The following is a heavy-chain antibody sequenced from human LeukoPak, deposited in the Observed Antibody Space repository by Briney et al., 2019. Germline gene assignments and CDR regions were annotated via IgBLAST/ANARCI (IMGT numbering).Heavy chain of an antibody. CDR1: GFIFNDAW. Sequence: GGSLRLSCAASGFIFNDAWMTWVRQAPGKGLEWVGRIKSKTHGGTVEYTAPVKGRFIISRDDSKNTLYLQMNSLKTEDTAVYYCTTDPVGGSGFDYWGQGTLVTVSS. CDR3: TTDPVGGSGFDY. V-gene: IGHV3-15*01. D-gene: IGHD3-10*01. J-gene: IGHJ4*02. CDR2: IKSKTHGGTV.